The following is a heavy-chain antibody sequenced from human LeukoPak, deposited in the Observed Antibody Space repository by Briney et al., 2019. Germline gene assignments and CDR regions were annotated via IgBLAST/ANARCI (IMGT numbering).Heavy chain of an antibody. D-gene: IGHD3-22*01. CDR3: AREGYHDSSGYYNHDAFDI. CDR2: IYYSGST. J-gene: IGHJ3*02. CDR1: GGSISSYY. Sequence: PSETLSLTCTVSGGSISSYYWSWIRQSPGKGLEWIGYIYYSGSTNYNPSLKSRVTISVDTSKNQVSLKLSSVTAADTAVYYCAREGYHDSSGYYNHDAFDIWGQGTMVTVSS. V-gene: IGHV4-59*01.